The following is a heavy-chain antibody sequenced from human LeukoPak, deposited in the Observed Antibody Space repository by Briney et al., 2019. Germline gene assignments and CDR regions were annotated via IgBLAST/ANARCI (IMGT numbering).Heavy chain of an antibody. Sequence: GGSLRLSCAASGFTFSSYAMHWVRQAPGKGLEWVAVIPYDGSNKYYADSVKGRFTISRDNSKNTLYLQMNSLRAEDTAVYYCARATALVDYWGQGTLVTVSS. CDR2: IPYDGSNK. CDR3: ARATALVDY. CDR1: GFTFSSYA. J-gene: IGHJ4*02. V-gene: IGHV3-30*04. D-gene: IGHD5-18*01.